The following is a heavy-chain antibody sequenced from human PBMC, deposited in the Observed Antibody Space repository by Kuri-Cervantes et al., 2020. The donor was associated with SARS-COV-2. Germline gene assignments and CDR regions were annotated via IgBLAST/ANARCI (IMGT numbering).Heavy chain of an antibody. V-gene: IGHV1-2*04. CDR1: GYSFTGYY. J-gene: IGHJ3*02. D-gene: IGHD3-22*01. CDR3: ARTTPFLRLVVIPQGGAFDI. CDR2: INPNSGGT. Sequence: GSVKVSCKASGYSFTGYYMHWGRQAPGQGRVGMGWINPNSGGTKYAQKFQGWVTMTRDTSISTSYIGLSRLRSDDTAVYYCARTTPFLRLVVIPQGGAFDIWGQGTMVTVSS.